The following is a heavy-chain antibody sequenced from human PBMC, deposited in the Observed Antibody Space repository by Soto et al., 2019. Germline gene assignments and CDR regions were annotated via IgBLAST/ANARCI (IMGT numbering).Heavy chain of an antibody. CDR2: ISGSSSNM. V-gene: IGHV3-21*01. CDR1: GFTFSSYS. J-gene: IGHJ5*02. CDR3: AEVPNYDFWSGYSGSEWFDA. Sequence: GGCLRLSCAPSGFTFSSYSMNWVRQTPGKGLGWVSSISGSSSNMYYADSVKGRFTISRDNAKNSLYLQMNSLRAEDTVVYYCAEVPNYDFWSGYSGSEWFDAWGQGTLVTVPS. D-gene: IGHD3-3*01.